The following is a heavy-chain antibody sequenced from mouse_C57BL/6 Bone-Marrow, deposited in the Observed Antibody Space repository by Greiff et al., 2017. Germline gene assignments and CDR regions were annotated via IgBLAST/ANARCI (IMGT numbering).Heavy chain of an antibody. J-gene: IGHJ4*01. CDR3: ARERHYDYDAGYAMDY. CDR1: GYTFTSYW. D-gene: IGHD2-4*01. V-gene: IGHV1-61*01. CDR2: IYPSDSET. Sequence: VQLQQPGAELVRPGSSVKLSCKASGYTFTSYWMDWVKQRPGQGLEWIGNIYPSDSETHYNQKFKDKATLTVDKSSSTAYMQLSSLTSEDSAVYYCARERHYDYDAGYAMDYWGQGTSVTVSS.